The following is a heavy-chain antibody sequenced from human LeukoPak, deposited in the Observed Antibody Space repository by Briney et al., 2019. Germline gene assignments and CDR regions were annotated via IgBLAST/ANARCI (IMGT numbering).Heavy chain of an antibody. CDR2: IYSGGST. D-gene: IGHD6-13*01. CDR1: GFTVSSNY. V-gene: IGHV3-53*01. Sequence: GGSLRLSCAASGFTVSSNYMGWVRQAPGKGLEWVSVIYSGGSTYYADSVKGRFTISRDNSKNTLYLQMNSLRAEDTAVYYCARWDSGIAAGLDYWGQGTLVTVSS. J-gene: IGHJ4*02. CDR3: ARWDSGIAAGLDY.